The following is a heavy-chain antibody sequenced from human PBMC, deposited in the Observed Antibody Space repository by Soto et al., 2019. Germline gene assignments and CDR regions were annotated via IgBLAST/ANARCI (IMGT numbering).Heavy chain of an antibody. D-gene: IGHD6-13*01. Sequence: SETLSLTCTVSGVSISSGGYYWSWTRQHPGKGLEWIGYIYYSGSTYYNPSLKSRVTISVDTSRNQFSLKLSSVTAADTAVYYCARAIGLSSSWQNFDYWGQGTLVTVSS. CDR1: GVSISSGGYY. CDR3: ARAIGLSSSWQNFDY. V-gene: IGHV4-31*03. J-gene: IGHJ4*02. CDR2: IYYSGST.